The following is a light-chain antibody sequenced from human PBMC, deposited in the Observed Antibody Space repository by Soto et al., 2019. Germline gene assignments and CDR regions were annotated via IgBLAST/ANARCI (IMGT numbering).Light chain of an antibody. CDR3: SSFSSSSTPYV. CDR1: SSDVGGYKY. Sequence: QSVLTQPASVSGSPGQSITISCTGTSSDVGGYKYVSWYQQHPGKAPKLMIFEVNSRPSGVSNRFSGSKSCNTASLTISGLRAEDEADYYCSSFSSSSTPYVFGTGTKVTVL. J-gene: IGLJ1*01. CDR2: EVN. V-gene: IGLV2-14*01.